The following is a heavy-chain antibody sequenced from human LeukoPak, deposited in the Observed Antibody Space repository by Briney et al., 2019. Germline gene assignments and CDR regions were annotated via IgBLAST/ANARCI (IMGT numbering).Heavy chain of an antibody. CDR3: ATVDIVSTIRS. CDR2: IKTKTEGGAT. CDR1: GFTSSNAW. D-gene: IGHD5/OR15-5a*01. V-gene: IGHV3-15*01. Sequence: GGSLRLSCVVSGFTSSNAWMTWVRQAPGKGLEWVGRIKTKTEGGATDYIAPVKGRFIISRDDSKNTLYLQMNSLQTEDTAVYYCATVDIVSTIRSWGQGTLVTVPS. J-gene: IGHJ5*02.